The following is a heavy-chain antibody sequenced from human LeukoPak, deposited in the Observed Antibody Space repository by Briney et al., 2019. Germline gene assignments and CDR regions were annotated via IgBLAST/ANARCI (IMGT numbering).Heavy chain of an antibody. Sequence: KASETPSLTCTVSGGSISPHYWTWIRQTPGKGLEWIGYVYYNGLTSYNASLRRRLILSVDTARNQVSLKLTSVTAADTAVYYCTREVSTVTFDYWGQGTLVTVSS. CDR3: TREVSTVTFDY. CDR2: VYYNGLT. CDR1: GGSISPHY. J-gene: IGHJ4*02. V-gene: IGHV4-59*11. D-gene: IGHD4-17*01.